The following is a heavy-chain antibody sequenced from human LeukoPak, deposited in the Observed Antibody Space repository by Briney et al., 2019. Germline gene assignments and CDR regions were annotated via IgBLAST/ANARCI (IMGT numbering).Heavy chain of an antibody. CDR1: GYTFTSYY. V-gene: IGHV1-69*06. D-gene: IGHD2-15*01. CDR3: ARVVGRYGFDY. J-gene: IGHJ4*02. Sequence: ASVKVSCKASGYTFTSYYMHWVRQGPGQGLEWMGGIIPIFGTANYAQKFQGRVTITADKSTSTAYMELSSLRSEDTAVYYCARVVGRYGFDYWGQGTLVTVSS. CDR2: IIPIFGTA.